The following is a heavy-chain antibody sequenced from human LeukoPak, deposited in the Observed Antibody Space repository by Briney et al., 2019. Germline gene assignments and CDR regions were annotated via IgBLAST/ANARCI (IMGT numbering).Heavy chain of an antibody. CDR1: GGSISSYY. V-gene: IGHV4-59*01. D-gene: IGHD1-7*01. CDR3: ARSWNYGDAFDI. CDR2: IYYSGST. J-gene: IGHJ3*02. Sequence: SETLSLTCSVSGGSISSYYWSWIRQPPGKGLEWIGYIYYSGSTNYNPSLKSRVTISVDTSKNQFSLKLSSVTAADTVVYYCARSWNYGDAFDIWGQGTMVTVSS.